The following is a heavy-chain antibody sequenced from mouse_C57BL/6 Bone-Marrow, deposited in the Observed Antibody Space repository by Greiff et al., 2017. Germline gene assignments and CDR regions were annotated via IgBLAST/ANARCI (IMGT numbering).Heavy chain of an antibody. D-gene: IGHD2-3*01. CDR3: ARPGGYYDWVWFAY. V-gene: IGHV5-12*01. Sequence: EVMLVASGGGLVQPGGSLKLSCAASGFTFSDYYMYWVRQTPEKRLEWVAYISNGGGSPYYPDPVQGRFTISRGTAKNTLYLRMSRRRSEDTAMYYCARPGGYYDWVWFAYWGKGTLVTVSA. CDR1: GFTFSDYY. CDR2: ISNGGGSP. J-gene: IGHJ3*01.